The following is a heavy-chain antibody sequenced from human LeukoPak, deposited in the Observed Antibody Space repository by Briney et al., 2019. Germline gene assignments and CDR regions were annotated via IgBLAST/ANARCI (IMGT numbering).Heavy chain of an antibody. CDR2: IYYSGST. Sequence: SETLSLTCTVSGGSISSSSYYWGWIRQPPGKGLEWIGSIYYSGSTYYNPSLKSRVTISVDTSKNQFSLKLSSVTAADTAVYYCARVHGGFDYWGQGTLVTVSS. V-gene: IGHV4-39*07. CDR3: ARVHGGFDY. J-gene: IGHJ4*02. CDR1: GGSISSSSYY.